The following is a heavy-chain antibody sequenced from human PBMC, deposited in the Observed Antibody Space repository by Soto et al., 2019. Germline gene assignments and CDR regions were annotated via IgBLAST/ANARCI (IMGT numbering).Heavy chain of an antibody. D-gene: IGHD2-15*01. CDR1: GYIFTTYH. CDR2: INPSGGTT. V-gene: IGHV1-46*01. Sequence: QVQLGQSGAEVKKPGASVKVSCTASGYIFTTYHLHWVRQAPGQGPEWMGVINPSGGTTTYAQRFQGRVTLPRDTSTSTVYMELNSLSSEDTAVYYCAREAVAHYSGMDVWGQGTTVTVSS. J-gene: IGHJ6*02. CDR3: AREAVAHYSGMDV.